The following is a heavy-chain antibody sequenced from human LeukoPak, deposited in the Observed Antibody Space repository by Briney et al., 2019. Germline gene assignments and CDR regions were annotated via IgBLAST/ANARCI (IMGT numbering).Heavy chain of an antibody. V-gene: IGHV3-21*01. CDR1: AFTFSAYS. J-gene: IGHJ1*01. CDR2: ISISRAYI. Sequence: AGGSLTLSCAASAFTFSAYSMNWVRPAPGKGREWVSSISISRAYIYYTDPVKGRFTVSRDNAENSLSLQMDSLRAEDSAIYHCARGPRNSSSYQYFQHWGQGTLVTVSA. D-gene: IGHD6-13*01. CDR3: ARGPRNSSSYQYFQH.